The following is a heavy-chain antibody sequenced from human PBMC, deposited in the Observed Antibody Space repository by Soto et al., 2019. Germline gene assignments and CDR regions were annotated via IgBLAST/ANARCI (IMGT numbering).Heavy chain of an antibody. Sequence: VDSVKVSCKASGYTFTSYGISWVRQAPGQGLAWMGWISAYNGNTNYAQKLQGRVTMTTDTSTSTAYMELRSLRSDDTAVYYCARGYIVVVPAAIPLPRYYYYYYGMDVWGQGTTVTVSS. CDR3: ARGYIVVVPAAIPLPRYYYYYYGMDV. D-gene: IGHD2-2*01. CDR1: GYTFTSYG. J-gene: IGHJ6*01. V-gene: IGHV1-18*01. CDR2: ISAYNGNT.